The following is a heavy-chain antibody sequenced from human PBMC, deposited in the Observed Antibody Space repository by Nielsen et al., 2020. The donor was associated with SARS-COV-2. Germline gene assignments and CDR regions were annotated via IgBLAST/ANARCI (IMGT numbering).Heavy chain of an antibody. CDR3: ARQKNYDILTGFQARDAFDI. CDR1: GYSFTSYW. CDR2: IDPSDSYT. Sequence: GESLKISCKGSGYSFTSYWISWVRQMPGKGLEWMGRIDPSDSYTNYSPSFQGHVTISADKSISTAYLQWSSLKASDTAMYYCARQKNYDILTGFQARDAFDIWGQGTMVTVSS. D-gene: IGHD3-9*01. J-gene: IGHJ3*02. V-gene: IGHV5-10-1*01.